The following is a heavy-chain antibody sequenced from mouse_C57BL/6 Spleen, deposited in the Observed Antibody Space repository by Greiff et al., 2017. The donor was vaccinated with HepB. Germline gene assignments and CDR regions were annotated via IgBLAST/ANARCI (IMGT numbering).Heavy chain of an antibody. V-gene: IGHV1-50*01. D-gene: IGHD2-4*01. J-gene: IGHJ1*03. CDR3: ARGGLRQYFDV. CDR1: GYTFTSYW. Sequence: VQLQQSGAELVKPGASVKLSCKASGYTFTSYWMQWVKQRPGQGLEWIGEIDPSDSYTNYNQKFKGKATLTVDTSSSTAYMQLSSLTSEDSAVYYCARGGLRQYFDVWGTGTTVTVSS. CDR2: IDPSDSYT.